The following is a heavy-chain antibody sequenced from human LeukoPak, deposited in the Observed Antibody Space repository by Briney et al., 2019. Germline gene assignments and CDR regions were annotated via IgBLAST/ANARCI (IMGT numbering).Heavy chain of an antibody. CDR1: GFNFSDSR. J-gene: IGHJ4*02. CDR3: VRGDRYFES. CDR2: VNRDGTEK. Sequence: GGSLRLSSATSGFNFSDSRMTWVRQAPGKGLQWVANVNRDGTEKHFLDSVEGRFTISRDNANKALYLQMSSLTPQDTAVYFCVRGDRYFESWGQGALVTVSS. V-gene: IGHV3-7*04.